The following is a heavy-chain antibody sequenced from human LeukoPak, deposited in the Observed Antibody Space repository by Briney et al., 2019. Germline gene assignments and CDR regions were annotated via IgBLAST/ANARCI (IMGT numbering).Heavy chain of an antibody. CDR1: GFTFSSYW. CDR2: INGDGSRT. CDR3: ARGAGYNYPYYFDY. Sequence: GGSLRLSCAASGFTFSSYWMHWVRQAPGKGLVWVSRINGDGSRTNNADSVKGRFTISRDNSKNTLYLQMNSLRAEDTAVYYCARGAGYNYPYYFDYWGQGTLVTVSS. V-gene: IGHV3-74*01. J-gene: IGHJ4*02. D-gene: IGHD5-24*01.